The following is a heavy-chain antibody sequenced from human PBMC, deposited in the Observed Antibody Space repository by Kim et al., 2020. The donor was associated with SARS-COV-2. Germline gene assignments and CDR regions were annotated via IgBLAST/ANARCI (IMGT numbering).Heavy chain of an antibody. J-gene: IGHJ5*02. D-gene: IGHD6-6*01. CDR3: ARDSSSGDYNWFDP. Sequence: SETLSLTCSVSGGSISSGSYYWSWIRQPAGKGLEWIGRIYTSGSTSSNPSLKNRVTISVDTSKNQFSLKLSSVTAADTAVYYCARDSSSGDYNWFDPWGQGTLVTVSS. V-gene: IGHV4-61*02. CDR2: IYTSGST. CDR1: GGSISSGSYY.